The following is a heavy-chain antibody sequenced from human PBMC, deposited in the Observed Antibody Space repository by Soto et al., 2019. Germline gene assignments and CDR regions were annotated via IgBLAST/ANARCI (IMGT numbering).Heavy chain of an antibody. CDR2: ISSSSSYT. Sequence: GGSLRLGCSASGFTFRDYYMSWIRQAPGKGLEWVSYISSSSSYTNYADSVKGRFTISRDNAKDSLYLQMNSLRAEDTAVYYCASGPQRRSDDYYYYGMDVWGQGTTVTV. CDR1: GFTFRDYY. J-gene: IGHJ6*02. CDR3: ASGPQRRSDDYYYYGMDV. V-gene: IGHV3-11*06.